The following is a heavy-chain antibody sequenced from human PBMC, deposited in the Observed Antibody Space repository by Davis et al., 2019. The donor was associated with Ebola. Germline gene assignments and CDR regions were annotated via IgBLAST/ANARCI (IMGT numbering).Heavy chain of an antibody. CDR2: IYSGGDT. J-gene: IGHJ4*02. D-gene: IGHD6-13*01. CDR3: ARDSSSTWYFDF. Sequence: GESLKISCAASGFTVSSDRMSWVRQAPGKGLEWVSMIYSGGDTYYADSVKGRFTFSRDNSKNTLYLQMDSLRAEDTAVYFCARDSSSTWYFDFWGQGALVTVSS. V-gene: IGHV3-66*01. CDR1: GFTVSSDR.